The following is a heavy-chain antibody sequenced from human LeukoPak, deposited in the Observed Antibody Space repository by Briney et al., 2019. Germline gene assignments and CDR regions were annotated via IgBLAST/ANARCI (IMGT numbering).Heavy chain of an antibody. D-gene: IGHD3-16*01. CDR3: AKWDYAGMTRAFDI. J-gene: IGHJ3*02. CDR2: ISHDGSKK. CDR1: GFTFSSYG. V-gene: IGHV3-30*18. Sequence: GGSLRLSCAASGFTFSSYGMHWVRQAPGKGLEWLAAISHDGSKKYYADSVNGRFTISRDNSKNTLWLQMNSLRAEDTAVYYCAKWDYAGMTRAFDIRGQGTLVTFSS.